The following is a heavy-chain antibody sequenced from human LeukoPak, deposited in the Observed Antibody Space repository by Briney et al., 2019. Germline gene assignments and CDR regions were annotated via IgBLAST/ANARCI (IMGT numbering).Heavy chain of an antibody. CDR3: VVDLSGSADY. Sequence: GGSLRLSCAASGFTFSSYTMSWVRQAPGKGLEWVSTITTSDGNTYYADSVKGRFTVSRDNAKNTLYLQMNSLRTEDSALYYCVVDLSGSADYWGQGTLVTVSS. J-gene: IGHJ4*02. CDR1: GFTFSSYT. D-gene: IGHD3-10*01. CDR2: ITTSDGNT. V-gene: IGHV3-23*01.